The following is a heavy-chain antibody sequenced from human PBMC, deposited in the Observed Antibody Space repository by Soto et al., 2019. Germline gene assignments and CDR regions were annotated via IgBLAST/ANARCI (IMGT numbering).Heavy chain of an antibody. D-gene: IGHD3-9*01. CDR2: IYYSGST. V-gene: IGHV4-30-4*01. J-gene: IGHJ5*02. Sequence: SETLSLTCTVSGGSISSGDYYWSWIRQPPGKGLEWIGYIYYSGSTYYNPSLKRRGTISGDTSKNQFSPKLSSVTAAELTLYYCARDMYSDILTAYYGLVSSFDPWGQGTLVTVSS. CDR3: ARDMYSDILTAYYGLVSSFDP. CDR1: GGSISSGDYY.